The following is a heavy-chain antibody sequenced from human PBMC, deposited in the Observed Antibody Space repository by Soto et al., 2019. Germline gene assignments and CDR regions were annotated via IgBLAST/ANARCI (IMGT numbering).Heavy chain of an antibody. CDR2: IWSDGSNK. Sequence: QVQLVESGGGVVQPGRSLRLSCAASGFTFSSYGMHWVRQAPGKGLEWVAVIWSDGSNKYYADSVKGRFTISRDNSKNTLYLQVTSLRAEDTAASYCAKGFGSGTVDYWGQGTLVTVTS. CDR3: AKGFGSGTVDY. V-gene: IGHV3-33*06. D-gene: IGHD3-3*01. CDR1: GFTFSSYG. J-gene: IGHJ4*02.